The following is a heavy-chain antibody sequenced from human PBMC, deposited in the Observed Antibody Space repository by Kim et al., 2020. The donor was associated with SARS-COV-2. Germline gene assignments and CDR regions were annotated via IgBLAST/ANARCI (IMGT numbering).Heavy chain of an antibody. CDR2: ISGNGGST. V-gene: IGHV3-23*01. D-gene: IGHD2-15*01. Sequence: GGSLRLSCTASEFTFSSYAMNWVRQAPGKGLEWVSLISGNGGSTYYADSVKGRFTISRDNSKNTLYLQMNSLRAEDTAVYYCAKEGLASFWYFDLWGRSTLVTVSS. CDR3: AKEGLASFWYFDL. J-gene: IGHJ2*01. CDR1: EFTFSSYA.